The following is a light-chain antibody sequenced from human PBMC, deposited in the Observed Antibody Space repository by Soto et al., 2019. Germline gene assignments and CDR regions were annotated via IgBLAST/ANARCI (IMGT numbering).Light chain of an antibody. V-gene: IGKV1-9*01. J-gene: IGKJ2*01. Sequence: DIQLTQSPSFLSASVGDRVTITCRASQGISSYLAWCQQKPGKAPKLLIYAASTLQSGVPSRFSGSGSGTEFTLTISSLQPEDFATCYCQQLNSYPYTFGQGTKLEIK. CDR1: QGISSY. CDR3: QQLNSYPYT. CDR2: AAS.